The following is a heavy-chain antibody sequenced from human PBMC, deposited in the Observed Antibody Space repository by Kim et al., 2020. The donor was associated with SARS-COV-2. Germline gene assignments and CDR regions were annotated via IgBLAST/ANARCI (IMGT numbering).Heavy chain of an antibody. CDR1: GFTFTDYV. V-gene: IGHV3-9*01. CDR2: INWNGVGV. D-gene: IGHD6-13*01. J-gene: IGHJ4*02. CDR3: VKDKGHIGAGGAFEY. Sequence: GGSLRLSCATSGFTFTDYVMYWVRQRPGKGPEWVSNINWNGVGVGYADSVKGRFTISRDNTKKYLYLQMNSLRAEDTAFYYCVKDKGHIGAGGAFEYWGQGTLVTVSS.